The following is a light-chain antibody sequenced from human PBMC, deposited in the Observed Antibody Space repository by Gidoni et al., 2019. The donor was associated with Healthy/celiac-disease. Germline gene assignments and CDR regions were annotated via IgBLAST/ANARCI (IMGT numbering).Light chain of an antibody. Sequence: DIVMTQSPATLSVSPGERATLSCRASQSVSSNLAWYQQKPGQAPRLLIYGASTRATGSPARFSGSGSGTEFILTISSLQSEDFAVYYCQQYNNWPPVTFGQGTKLEIK. V-gene: IGKV3-15*01. CDR2: GAS. CDR1: QSVSSN. J-gene: IGKJ2*01. CDR3: QQYNNWPPVT.